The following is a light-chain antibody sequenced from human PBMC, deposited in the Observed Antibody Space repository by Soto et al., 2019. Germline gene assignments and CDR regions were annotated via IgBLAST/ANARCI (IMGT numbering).Light chain of an antibody. V-gene: IGLV2-14*01. Sequence: QGSLTQPASVSGSPGQSIPISCTGTISDVGGYNYVSWYQQHPGKAPKLMIYEVSNRPSGVSNRFSGSKSGNTASLTISGLQAEDEADYYCSSYTSSSTLVFGTGTKVTVL. CDR3: SSYTSSSTLV. CDR1: ISDVGGYNY. J-gene: IGLJ1*01. CDR2: EVS.